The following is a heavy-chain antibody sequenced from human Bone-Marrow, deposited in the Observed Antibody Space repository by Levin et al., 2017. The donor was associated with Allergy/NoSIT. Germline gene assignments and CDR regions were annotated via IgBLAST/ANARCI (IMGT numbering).Heavy chain of an antibody. CDR3: ARASYYYGSGSYYNAYYDS. Sequence: SETLSLTCAVSGGSVSSAGYCWSWVRQPPGKGLEWIGYIYHNGRTDYKPSLKSRVTISVDRSKNQFSLQLNSVTAADTAVYYCARASYYYGSGSYYNAYYDSWGQGTLVTVSS. D-gene: IGHD3-10*01. CDR2: IYHNGRT. CDR1: GGSVSSAGYC. J-gene: IGHJ4*02. V-gene: IGHV4-30-2*01.